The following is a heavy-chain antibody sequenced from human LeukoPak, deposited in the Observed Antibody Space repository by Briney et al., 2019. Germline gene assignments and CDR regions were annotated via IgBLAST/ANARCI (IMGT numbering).Heavy chain of an antibody. CDR2: IYYSGST. Sequence: PSETLSLTCTVSGGSISSSSYYWGWIRQPPGKGLEWIGSIYYSGSTYYNPSLKSRVTISVDTSKNQFSLKLSSVTAADTAVYYCARQSSQVGGAIDYWGQGTLVTVSS. CDR1: GGSISSSSYY. V-gene: IGHV4-39*01. CDR3: ARQSSQVGGAIDY. D-gene: IGHD3-10*01. J-gene: IGHJ4*02.